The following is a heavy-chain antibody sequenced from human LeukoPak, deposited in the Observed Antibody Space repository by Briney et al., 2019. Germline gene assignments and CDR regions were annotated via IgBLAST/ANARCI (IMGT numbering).Heavy chain of an antibody. CDR3: ATIPNPIGSSGPEEIDY. D-gene: IGHD6-19*01. J-gene: IGHJ4*02. CDR1: GFTFSSYA. Sequence: GGSLRLSCAASGFTFSSYAMSWVRQAPGKGLEWVSAISGSGGSTYYADSVKGRFTISRDNSKNTLYLQMNSLRAEDTAVYYCATIPNPIGSSGPEEIDYWGQGTLVTVSS. V-gene: IGHV3-23*01. CDR2: ISGSGGST.